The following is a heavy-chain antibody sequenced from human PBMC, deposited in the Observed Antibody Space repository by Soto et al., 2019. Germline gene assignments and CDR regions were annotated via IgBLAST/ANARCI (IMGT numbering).Heavy chain of an antibody. Sequence: ASVKVSCKASGYTFTSYGISWVRQAPGQGLEWMGWISAYNGNTNYAQKLQGRVTMTTDTSTSTAYMELRSLRSDDTAVYYCARDLKYYYDSSENQLSPPAYWGQGTLVPGPS. CDR3: ARDLKYYYDSSENQLSPPAY. D-gene: IGHD3-22*01. J-gene: IGHJ1*01. CDR2: ISAYNGNT. V-gene: IGHV1-18*01. CDR1: GYTFTSYG.